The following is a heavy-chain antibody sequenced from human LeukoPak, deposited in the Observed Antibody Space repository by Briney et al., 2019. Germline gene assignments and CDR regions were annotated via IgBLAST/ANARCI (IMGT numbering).Heavy chain of an antibody. D-gene: IGHD2-2*01. V-gene: IGHV3-23*01. CDR1: GFTFSSYA. J-gene: IGHJ4*02. Sequence: PGGSLRLSCAASGFTFSSYAMSWVRQAPGKGLEWVSAMSGSGGSTYYADSVKGRFTISRDNSKNTLYLQMNSLRAEDTAVYYCAASLPNIVVVPATKGPFGYWGQGALVTVSS. CDR2: MSGSGGST. CDR3: AASLPNIVVVPATKGPFGY.